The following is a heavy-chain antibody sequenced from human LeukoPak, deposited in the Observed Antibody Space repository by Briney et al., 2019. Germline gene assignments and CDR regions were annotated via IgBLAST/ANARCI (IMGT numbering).Heavy chain of an antibody. Sequence: PSETLSLTCAVYGGSFSGYYWSWIRQPPGKGLEWIGEINHSGSTNYNPSLKSRVTISVDTSKNQFSLKLSSVTAADTAVYYCARVGSDSSGWYEWFDYWGQGTLVTVSS. D-gene: IGHD6-19*01. V-gene: IGHV4-34*01. CDR1: GGSFSGYY. CDR2: INHSGST. J-gene: IGHJ4*02. CDR3: ARVGSDSSGWYEWFDY.